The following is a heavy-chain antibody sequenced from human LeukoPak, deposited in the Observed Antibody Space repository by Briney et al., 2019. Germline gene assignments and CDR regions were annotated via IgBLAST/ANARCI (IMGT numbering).Heavy chain of an antibody. Sequence: PSETLSLTCTVSGGSVSSGSYYWSWIRQPPGKGLEWIGYIYYSGGTNYNPSLKSRVTISVDTSKSQFSLKLSSVTAADTAVYYCAMTTVSYYYYYGMDVWGQGTTVTVSS. D-gene: IGHD4-11*01. CDR3: AMTTVSYYYYYGMDV. CDR1: GGSVSSGSYY. J-gene: IGHJ6*02. V-gene: IGHV4-61*01. CDR2: IYYSGGT.